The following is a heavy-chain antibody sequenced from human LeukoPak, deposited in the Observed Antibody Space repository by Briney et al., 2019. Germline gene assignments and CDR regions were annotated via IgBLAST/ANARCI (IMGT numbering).Heavy chain of an antibody. CDR1: GFTFSSYA. CDR3: ARPHPSDYGGNSAAFDI. Sequence: PGGSQRLSCAASGFTFSSYAMHWVRQAPGKGLEWVAVISYDGSNKYYADSVKGRFTISRDNSKNTLYLQMNSLRAEDTAVYYCARPHPSDYGGNSAAFDIWGQGTMVTVSS. V-gene: IGHV3-30-3*01. CDR2: ISYDGSNK. J-gene: IGHJ3*02. D-gene: IGHD4-23*01.